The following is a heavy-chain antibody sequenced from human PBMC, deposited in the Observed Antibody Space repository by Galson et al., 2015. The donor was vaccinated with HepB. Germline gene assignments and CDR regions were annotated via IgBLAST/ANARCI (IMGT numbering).Heavy chain of an antibody. Sequence: SLRLSCAVSGFTFSKFGMHWVRQAPGKGLEWVPVISSDGNKKYYGDSVRGRFTISRDNSKNTLYLQMNSLRVEDTAVYYCARGLSIGYCTGTSCYAGYGMGVWGQGTSVTVSS. D-gene: IGHD2-2*03. V-gene: IGHV3-30*03. CDR3: ARGLSIGYCTGTSCYAGYGMGV. CDR1: GFTFSKFG. CDR2: ISSDGNKK. J-gene: IGHJ6*02.